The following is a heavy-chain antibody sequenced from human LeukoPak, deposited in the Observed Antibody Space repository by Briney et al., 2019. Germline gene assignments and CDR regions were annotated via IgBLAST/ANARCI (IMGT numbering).Heavy chain of an antibody. CDR2: IYQSGGT. V-gene: IGHV4-59*02. CDR3: ARGSSSGWPGGMFLRH. J-gene: IGHJ1*01. CDR1: GASVSSYY. Sequence: SETLSLTCTVSGASVSSYYYSWIRQPPGKGLEWIGYIYQSGGTNYNPSLKSRGTISVDTSKNQVSLRLTSVSAADTAVYYCARGSSSGWPGGMFLRHWGQGTPATVSS. D-gene: IGHD6-19*01.